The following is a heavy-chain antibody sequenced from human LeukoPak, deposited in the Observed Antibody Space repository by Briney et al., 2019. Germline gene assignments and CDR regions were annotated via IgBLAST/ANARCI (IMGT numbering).Heavy chain of an antibody. CDR2: IKQDGSEK. CDR3: ASGSSPLDY. D-gene: IGHD1-26*01. V-gene: IGHV3-7*01. Sequence: GGSLRLSCAASGFTFSSYGMSWVRQAPGKGLEWVANIKQDGSEKYYVDSVKGRFTISRDNAKNSLYLQMNSLRAEDTAVYYCASGSSPLDYWGQGTLVTVSS. CDR1: GFTFSSYG. J-gene: IGHJ4*02.